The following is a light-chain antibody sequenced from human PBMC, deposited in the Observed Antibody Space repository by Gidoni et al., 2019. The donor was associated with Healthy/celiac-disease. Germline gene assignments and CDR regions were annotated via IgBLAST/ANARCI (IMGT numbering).Light chain of an antibody. CDR2: AAS. V-gene: IGKV1-8*01. J-gene: IGKJ4*01. CDR3: QQYYSYPLT. CDR1: HGISSY. Sequence: AIRMTQSPSSFSASTGDRVTITCRASHGISSYLAWYQQKPGKAPKLLIYAASTLQSGVTSRFSGSGSGTDFTLPISCLQSEDFATYYCQQYYSYPLTFGGETKVEIK.